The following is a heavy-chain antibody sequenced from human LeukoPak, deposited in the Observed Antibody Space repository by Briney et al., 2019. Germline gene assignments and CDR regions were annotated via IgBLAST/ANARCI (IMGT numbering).Heavy chain of an antibody. CDR1: GGTFSSYA. V-gene: IGHV1-69*04. Sequence: GASVKVSCKASGGTFSSYAISWVRQAPGQGLEWMGRIIPILGIANYAQKFQGRVTITADKSTGTAYMGLSSLRSEDTAVYYCARGSGYLNFDYWGQGTLVTVSS. CDR2: IIPILGIA. D-gene: IGHD3-3*01. CDR3: ARGSGYLNFDY. J-gene: IGHJ4*02.